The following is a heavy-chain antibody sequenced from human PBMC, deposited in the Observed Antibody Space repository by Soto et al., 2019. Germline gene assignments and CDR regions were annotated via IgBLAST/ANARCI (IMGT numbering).Heavy chain of an antibody. CDR3: ARKQWLVPIDY. D-gene: IGHD6-19*01. V-gene: IGHV1-18*04. J-gene: IGHJ4*02. CDR1: GYTFTSYG. CDR2: ISAYNGNT. Sequence: ASLKVSCKASGYTFTSYGISWVRQAPGQGLEGMGWISAYNGNTNYAQKLQGRVTMTTDTSTSTAYMELRSLRSDDTAVYYCARKQWLVPIDYWGQGTLVTVSS.